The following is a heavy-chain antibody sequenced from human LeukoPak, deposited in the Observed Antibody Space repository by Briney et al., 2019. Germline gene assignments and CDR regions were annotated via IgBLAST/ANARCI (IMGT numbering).Heavy chain of an antibody. Sequence: GGSLRLSCAASGFTFSSYAMHWVRQAPGKGLEWVAVISYDGSNKYYADSVKGRFTISRDNSKNTLYLQMNSLRAEDTAVYYCARGVVVVVAATLYRWFDPWGQGTLVTVSS. J-gene: IGHJ5*02. CDR3: ARGVVVVVAATLYRWFDP. CDR1: GFTFSSYA. D-gene: IGHD2-15*01. CDR2: ISYDGSNK. V-gene: IGHV3-30*04.